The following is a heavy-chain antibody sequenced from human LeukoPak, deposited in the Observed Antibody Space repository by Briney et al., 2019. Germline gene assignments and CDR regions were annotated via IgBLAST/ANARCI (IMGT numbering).Heavy chain of an antibody. Sequence: KPSETLSLTCTVSGGSISSYYWSWIRQPPGKGLEWIGYIYYSGSTNYNPSLKSRVTISVDTSKNQFSLKLSSVTAADTAVYYCARERTPQRGSRKPRSGDWFDPWGQGTLVTVSS. CDR1: GGSISSYY. J-gene: IGHJ5*02. CDR2: IYYSGST. D-gene: IGHD6-25*01. V-gene: IGHV4-59*01. CDR3: ARERTPQRGSRKPRSGDWFDP.